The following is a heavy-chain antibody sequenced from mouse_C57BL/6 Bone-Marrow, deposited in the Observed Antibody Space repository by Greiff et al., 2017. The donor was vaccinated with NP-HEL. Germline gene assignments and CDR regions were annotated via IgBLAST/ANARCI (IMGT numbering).Heavy chain of an antibody. J-gene: IGHJ3*01. D-gene: IGHD1-1*01. CDR1: GYTFTSYW. Sequence: VKLQQPGAELVKPGASVKLSCKASGYTFTSYWVHWVKQRPGQGLEWIGMIHPNSGSTNYNEKFKSKATLTVDKSSSTAYMQLSSLTSEDSAVYYCARDNYGSTPFAYWGQGTLVTVSA. V-gene: IGHV1-64*01. CDR2: IHPNSGST. CDR3: ARDNYGSTPFAY.